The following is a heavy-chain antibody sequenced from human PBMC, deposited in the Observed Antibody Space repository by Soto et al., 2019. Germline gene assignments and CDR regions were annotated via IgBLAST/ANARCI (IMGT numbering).Heavy chain of an antibody. J-gene: IGHJ4*02. CDR1: GYTFTSFG. Sequence: QVQLVQSEGEMKKPGASVKVCCKASGYTFTSFGIGWVRQAPGQGLEYMGWITVYNGNTNYAQKFQGRVTMTADTSTSTVYLELTNLISDDTAVYYCARFLQLRPLDYWGQGTLVTVSS. CDR2: ITVYNGNT. V-gene: IGHV1-18*04. D-gene: IGHD5-18*01. CDR3: ARFLQLRPLDY.